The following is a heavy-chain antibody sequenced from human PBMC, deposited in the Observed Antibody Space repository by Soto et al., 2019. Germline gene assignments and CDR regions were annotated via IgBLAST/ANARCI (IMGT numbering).Heavy chain of an antibody. J-gene: IGHJ4*02. CDR3: AKESGDRRFGFDY. CDR2: ISGSGDGT. V-gene: IGHV3-23*04. D-gene: IGHD4-17*01. CDR1: GVTFSTYA. Sequence: EVHVVESGGGLVQPGGSLRLSCVGSGVTFSTYAMSWVRQAPGKGLEWVSGISGSGDGTSYADSVKGPFTISRDNTKNTPYLQLSSLTAEKTAIYYCAKESGDRRFGFDYRGQGTLVTVSS.